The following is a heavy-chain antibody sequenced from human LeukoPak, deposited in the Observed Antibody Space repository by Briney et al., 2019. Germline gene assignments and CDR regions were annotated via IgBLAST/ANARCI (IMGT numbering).Heavy chain of an antibody. V-gene: IGHV3-13*01. Sequence: GGSLRLSCAASGFTFSSYDMHWVRQGIGKGLEWVSGIATTGATFYAGSVKGRFTISRENAKKSLYLQMNDLRAGDTGVYYCARGGELGFDSWGQGALVTVSS. CDR3: ARGGELGFDS. CDR2: IATTGAT. CDR1: GFTFSSYD. J-gene: IGHJ5*01. D-gene: IGHD1-7*01.